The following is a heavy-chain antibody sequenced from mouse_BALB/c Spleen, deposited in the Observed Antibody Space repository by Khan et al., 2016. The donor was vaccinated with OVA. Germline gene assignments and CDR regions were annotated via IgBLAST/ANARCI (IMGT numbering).Heavy chain of an antibody. CDR3: ARTARIKY. CDR1: GYSITSGYG. Sequence: VQLQQSGPGLVKPSQSLSLTCTVTGYSITSGYGWNWIRQFPGNKLEWMGYISYSGSTNYNPSLKSRTSITRDTSKNQFFLQLNSVTTEDTATYYWARTARIKYWGQGTTLTVSS. CDR2: ISYSGST. V-gene: IGHV3-2*02. D-gene: IGHD1-2*01. J-gene: IGHJ2*01.